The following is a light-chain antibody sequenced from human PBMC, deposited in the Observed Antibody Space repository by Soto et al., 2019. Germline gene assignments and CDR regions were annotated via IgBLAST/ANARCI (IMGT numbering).Light chain of an antibody. J-gene: IGLJ1*01. V-gene: IGLV2-14*01. CDR3: SSYTSSSTLV. Sequence: QSALTQPASVSGSPGQSITIYCTGTSSDVGGYNYVSWYQQHPGKAPKLMNYDVSNRPSGVSNRFSGSKSGNTASLTISGLQAEDEADYYCSSYTSSSTLVFGTGTKVTVL. CDR1: SSDVGGYNY. CDR2: DVS.